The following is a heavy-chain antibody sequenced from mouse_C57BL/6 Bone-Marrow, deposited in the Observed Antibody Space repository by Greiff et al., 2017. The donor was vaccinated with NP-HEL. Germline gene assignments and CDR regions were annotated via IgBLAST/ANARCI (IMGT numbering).Heavy chain of an antibody. J-gene: IGHJ2*01. D-gene: IGHD1-1*01. CDR3: ARPYGGY. CDR2: IYPGSGNT. Sequence: VKVVESGPELVKPGASVKISCKASGYSFTSYYIHWVKQRPGQGLEWIGWIYPGSGNTKYNEKFKGKATLTADTSSSTAYMQLSSLTSEDSAVYYCARPYGGYWGQGTTLTVSS. CDR1: GYSFTSYY. V-gene: IGHV1-66*01.